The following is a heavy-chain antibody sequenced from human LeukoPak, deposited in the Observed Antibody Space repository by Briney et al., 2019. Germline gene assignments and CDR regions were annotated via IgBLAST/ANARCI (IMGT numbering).Heavy chain of an antibody. CDR1: GGSISSYY. Sequence: SETLSLTCTVSGGSISSYYWSWIRQSPGKGLECIGYIHYTGSTNYNPSLKSRVTISVETSKNQFSLKLSSVTAADTAVYYCARDTARPLGIDYWGQGTLVTVSS. D-gene: IGHD7-27*01. CDR2: IHYTGST. CDR3: ARDTARPLGIDY. J-gene: IGHJ4*02. V-gene: IGHV4-59*01.